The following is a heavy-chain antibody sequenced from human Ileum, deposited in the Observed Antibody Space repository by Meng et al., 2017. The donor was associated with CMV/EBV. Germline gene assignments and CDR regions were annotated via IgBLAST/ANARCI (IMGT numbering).Heavy chain of an antibody. CDR3: ARGGRDAYCSGGSCFFH. CDR2: IRKDGGEI. D-gene: IGHD2-15*01. J-gene: IGHJ4*02. Sequence: GESLKISCVASGFTFSNHWMGWVRQAPGKGLEWVADIRKDGGEIYYVDSVKGRFTISRDNTKNSLYLQMNSLRAEDTAIYYCARGGRDAYCSGGSCFFHWGQGTLVTVSS. CDR1: GFTFSNHW. V-gene: IGHV3-7*04.